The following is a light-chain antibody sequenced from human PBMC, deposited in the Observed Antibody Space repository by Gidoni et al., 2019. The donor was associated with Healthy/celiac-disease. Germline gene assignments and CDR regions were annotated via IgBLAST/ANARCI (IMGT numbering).Light chain of an antibody. CDR1: NIGSKS. CDR2: DDS. Sequence: SYVLTQPPSVSVAPGKTARITCGGNNIGSKSVHWHQQKPGQAPVLVVYDDSDRPSGLPERFSGSNSGNTATLTISRVEAGDEADYYCQVWDSSSDHVVFGGGTKLTVL. V-gene: IGLV3-21*03. CDR3: QVWDSSSDHVV. J-gene: IGLJ2*01.